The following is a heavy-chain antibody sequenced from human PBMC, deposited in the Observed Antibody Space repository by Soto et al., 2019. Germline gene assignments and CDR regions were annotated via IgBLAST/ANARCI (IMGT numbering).Heavy chain of an antibody. V-gene: IGHV3-21*01. CDR1: GFTFSSHA. CDR2: ISSGSSYI. J-gene: IGHJ3*01. D-gene: IGHD2-2*02. CDR3: AREGTAYTTAAAFDV. Sequence: EVQLVESGGGLVKPGGSLKLSCAASGFTFSSHAMNWVRQPPGKGLEWVSSISSGSSYIFYGDSVKGRFTSSRDNAKNSLYLQMNSLRVEDTAVYYCAREGTAYTTAAAFDVWGQGTMVTVSS.